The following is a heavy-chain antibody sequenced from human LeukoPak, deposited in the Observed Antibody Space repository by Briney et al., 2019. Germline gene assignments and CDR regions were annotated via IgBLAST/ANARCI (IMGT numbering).Heavy chain of an antibody. V-gene: IGHV1-18*01. CDR3: ATGYCSSTSCQFDY. D-gene: IGHD2-2*01. Sequence: ASVTVSCKASGYTFTSYGISWVRQAPGQGLEWMGWISAYNGNTNYAQKLQGRVTMTTDTSTSTAYMELRSLRSDDTAAYYCATGYCSSTSCQFDYWGQGTLVTVSS. CDR1: GYTFTSYG. J-gene: IGHJ4*02. CDR2: ISAYNGNT.